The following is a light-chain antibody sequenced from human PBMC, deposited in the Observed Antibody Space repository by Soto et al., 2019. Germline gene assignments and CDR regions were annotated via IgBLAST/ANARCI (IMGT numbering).Light chain of an antibody. V-gene: IGLV1-51*01. J-gene: IGLJ2*01. CDR1: SSNIGGNS. CDR2: DDD. CDR3: ASWDDSLDVVV. Sequence: QSVLTQPPSVSAAPGQRVTISCSGSSSNIGGNSVSWYQQLPGTAPKLLIYDDDKRPSGVPDRFSGSKSGASASLAISGLQSEDEXDYYCASWDDSLDVVVFGGGTKLTVL.